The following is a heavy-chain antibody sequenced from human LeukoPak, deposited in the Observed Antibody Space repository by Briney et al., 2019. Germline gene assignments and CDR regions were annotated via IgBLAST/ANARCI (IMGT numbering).Heavy chain of an antibody. CDR3: AKDPSPRYVDSNWYFDL. CDR2: ISWNSGSI. D-gene: IGHD4-17*01. Sequence: PGRSLRLSCAASGFTFDDYAMHWGRQAPGGGLEWVSGISWNSGSIGYADSVKGRFTISRDNAKNSLYLQMNSLRAEDTALYYCAKDPSPRYVDSNWYFDLWGRGTLVTGSP. J-gene: IGHJ2*01. CDR1: GFTFDDYA. V-gene: IGHV3-9*01.